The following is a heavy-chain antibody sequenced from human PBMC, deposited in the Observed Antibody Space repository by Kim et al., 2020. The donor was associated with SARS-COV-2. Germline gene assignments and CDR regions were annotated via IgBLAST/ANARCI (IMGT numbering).Heavy chain of an antibody. J-gene: IGHJ4*02. CDR1: GYTLTELS. Sequence: GSVKVSCKVSGYTLTELSMHWVRQAPGKGLEWMGGFDPEDGETIYAQKFQGRVTMTEDTSTDTDYMELSSLRSEDTAVYYCATAPAALRRVSFDYWGQGTLVTVSS. V-gene: IGHV1-24*01. CDR2: FDPEDGET. CDR3: ATAPAALRRVSFDY. D-gene: IGHD6-25*01.